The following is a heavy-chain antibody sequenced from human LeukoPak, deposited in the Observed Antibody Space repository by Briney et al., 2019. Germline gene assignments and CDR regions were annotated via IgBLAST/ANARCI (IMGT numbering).Heavy chain of an antibody. J-gene: IGHJ5*02. CDR3: AREGYCSGGTCYSTVNWFDP. Sequence: ASVKVSCKASGYRFTSYGITWVRQAPGQGLEWMGWISAYNGNTNYAQKLQGRVTLTTDTSTSTAYMELRSLRSDDTAVYYCAREGYCSGGTCYSTVNWFDPWGQGTLVTVSS. CDR2: ISAYNGNT. CDR1: GYRFTSYG. D-gene: IGHD2-15*01. V-gene: IGHV1-18*01.